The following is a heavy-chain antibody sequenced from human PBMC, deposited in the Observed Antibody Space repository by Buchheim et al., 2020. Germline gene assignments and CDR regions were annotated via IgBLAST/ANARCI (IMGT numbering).Heavy chain of an antibody. D-gene: IGHD6-19*01. J-gene: IGHJ4*02. CDR2: IWYDGSNK. CDR1: GFTFSSYG. V-gene: IGHV3-33*06. Sequence: QVQLVESGGGVVQPGRSLRLSCAASGFTFSSYGMHWVRQAPGKGLEWVAVIWYDGSNKYYADSVKGRFTISRDNSKNTLYLLMSSLRAEDTAVYYCAKESRIAVAGAFDYWGQG. CDR3: AKESRIAVAGAFDY.